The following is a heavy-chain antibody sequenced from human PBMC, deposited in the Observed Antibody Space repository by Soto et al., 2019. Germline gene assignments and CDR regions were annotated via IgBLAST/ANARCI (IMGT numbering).Heavy chain of an antibody. Sequence: SSETLSLTCAVSGGSISSGGYSWSWIRQPPGKGLEWIGYIYHSGSTYYNPSLKSRVTISVDRSKNQFSLKLSSVTAADTAVYYCARAQNYCSGGSCLPYYFDYWGQVTLVTVYS. CDR1: GGSISSGGYS. J-gene: IGHJ4*02. V-gene: IGHV4-30-2*01. D-gene: IGHD2-15*01. CDR3: ARAQNYCSGGSCLPYYFDY. CDR2: IYHSGST.